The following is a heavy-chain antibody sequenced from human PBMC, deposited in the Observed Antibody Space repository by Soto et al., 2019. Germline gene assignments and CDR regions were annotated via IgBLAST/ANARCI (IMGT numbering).Heavy chain of an antibody. CDR2: INPNSGGT. Sequence: ASVKVSCKASGYTFTGYYIHWVRQAPGQGLEWMGWINPNSGGTKYAQKFQGWVTMTRDTSINTAYMELTSDDTAVYYCARFREGSGLFDYWGQGTLVTVSS. CDR1: GYTFTGYY. CDR3: ARFREGSGLFDY. V-gene: IGHV1-2*04. J-gene: IGHJ4*02. D-gene: IGHD3-10*01.